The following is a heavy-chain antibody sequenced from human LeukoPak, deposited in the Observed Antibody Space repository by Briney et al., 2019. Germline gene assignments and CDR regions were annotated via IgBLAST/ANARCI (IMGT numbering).Heavy chain of an antibody. CDR3: AKGPERSDRGYSDY. V-gene: IGHV3-23*01. CDR1: GFTFRNYA. J-gene: IGHJ4*02. CDR2: IDPSGTYT. Sequence: GGSLRLSCAASGFTFRNYAMSWVRQAPGKGLEWVSGIDPSGTYTYYADSVKGRFTISRDNSKKTLYIQVNSLRAEDTAAYYCAKGPERSDRGYSDYWGQGTLVTVSS. D-gene: IGHD1-14*01.